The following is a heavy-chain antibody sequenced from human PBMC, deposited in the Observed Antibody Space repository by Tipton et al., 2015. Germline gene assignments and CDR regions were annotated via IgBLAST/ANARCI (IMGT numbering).Heavy chain of an antibody. CDR3: ARGLLLWFGMSDY. CDR1: GGSVSSGSAYH. J-gene: IGHJ4*02. D-gene: IGHD3-10*01. Sequence: GLVKPSETLSLTCTVSGGSVSSGSAYHWSWIRQPPGKGLEWIGNIDYSGTKNYNPSLKSRVTISVDTSKNQFSLKLSSVTAADTAVYYCARGLLLWFGMSDYWGRGTLVTVSS. CDR2: IDYSGTK. V-gene: IGHV4-61*01.